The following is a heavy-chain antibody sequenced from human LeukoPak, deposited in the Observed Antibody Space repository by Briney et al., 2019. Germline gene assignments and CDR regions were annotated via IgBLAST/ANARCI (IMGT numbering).Heavy chain of an antibody. D-gene: IGHD3-3*01. CDR1: GFIFKNYA. CDR3: AKADATIGGAFDI. CDR2: TSGTSDTT. V-gene: IGHV3-23*01. Sequence: GGSLRLSCAASGFIFKNYAMSWVRQAPGKGLEWVSITSGTSDTTRYGDSVRGRFTTSRDNPRNTLYLQMNSLRVDDTAVYYCAKADATIGGAFDIWGQGTMVTVSS. J-gene: IGHJ3*02.